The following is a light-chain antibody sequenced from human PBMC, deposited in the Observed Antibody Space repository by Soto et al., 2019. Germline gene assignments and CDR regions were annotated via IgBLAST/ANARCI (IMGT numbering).Light chain of an antibody. CDR2: DVN. J-gene: IGLJ3*02. Sequence: QSALTQPASVSGSPGQSITISCTGSSSDVGSYSLVSWYQQHPGRAPKLMIYDVNKRPSGVSNRFSGSKSGNTASLTISGLQTEDEADYYCCSYAGRSTLVFGGGTKLTVL. CDR1: SSDVGSYSL. V-gene: IGLV2-23*02. CDR3: CSYAGRSTLV.